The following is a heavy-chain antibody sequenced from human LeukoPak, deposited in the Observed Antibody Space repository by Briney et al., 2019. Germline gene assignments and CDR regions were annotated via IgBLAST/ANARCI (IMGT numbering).Heavy chain of an antibody. CDR3: AKLGGGVLMVYGGTMDV. CDR2: ISGSGGST. J-gene: IGHJ6*04. D-gene: IGHD2-8*01. CDR1: GFTFSSSA. V-gene: IGHV3-23*01. Sequence: PGGSLRLSCAASGFTFSSSAMSWVRQAPGKGLEWVSAISGSGGSTYYADSVKGRFTISRDNSKNTLYLQMNSLRAEDTAVYYCAKLGGGVLMVYGGTMDVWGKGTTVTVSS.